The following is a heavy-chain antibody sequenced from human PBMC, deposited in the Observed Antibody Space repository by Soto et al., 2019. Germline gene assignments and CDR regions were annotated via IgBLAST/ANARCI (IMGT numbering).Heavy chain of an antibody. CDR3: ARDRDSSSSDYYYYGMDV. D-gene: IGHD6-6*01. V-gene: IGHV3-53*01. J-gene: IGHJ6*02. CDR2: IYSGGST. Sequence: GGSQRVCNTAVEVTIISIDVSWVRKTPGKGLEWVSVIYSGGSTYYADSVKGRSTISRDNSKNTLYLQMNSLRAEDTAVYYCARDRDSSSSDYYYYGMDVWGQGTTVTVSS. CDR1: EVTIISID.